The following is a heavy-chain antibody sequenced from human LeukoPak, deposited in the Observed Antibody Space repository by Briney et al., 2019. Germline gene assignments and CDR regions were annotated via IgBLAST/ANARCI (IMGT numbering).Heavy chain of an antibody. CDR2: INRDSSVK. CDR3: ARDPGSSAFDL. V-gene: IGHV3-7*01. D-gene: IGHD1-14*01. Sequence: GGSLRLSCAVSGFSVSGYWMTWVRQTPEKGLEFVANINRDSSVKNYVDSVKGRFTISRDNAKKSLFLELNSLRADDTAVFYCARDPGSSAFDLWGQGSLVTVST. J-gene: IGHJ4*02. CDR1: GFSVSGYW.